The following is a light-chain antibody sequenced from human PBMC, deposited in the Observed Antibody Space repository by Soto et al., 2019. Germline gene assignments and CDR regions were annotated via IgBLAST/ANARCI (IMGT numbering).Light chain of an antibody. Sequence: EIVLTQYQGTLSLSPGERATLSCRASQSVSSSYLAWYQQKPGQAPRLLIYGASSRATGIPDRFSGSGSGTDFTLTISRLEPEDFAVYYCQQYAASRTFGQGTMVDIK. CDR3: QQYAASRT. V-gene: IGKV3-20*01. J-gene: IGKJ1*01. CDR2: GAS. CDR1: QSVSSSY.